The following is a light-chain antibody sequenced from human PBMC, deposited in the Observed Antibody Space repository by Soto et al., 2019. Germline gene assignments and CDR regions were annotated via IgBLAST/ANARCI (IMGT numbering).Light chain of an antibody. Sequence: QSAMTQPASVSGSPGPSITISCTGTNSDVGGYNYVSWYQHHPGRAPKLIMFDVNNRPSGISNRFSGSKSGNTASLTISGLQAEDEADYYCGSYTSASADVLFGGGTKVTVL. CDR2: DVN. J-gene: IGLJ2*01. V-gene: IGLV2-14*03. CDR3: GSYTSASADVL. CDR1: NSDVGGYNY.